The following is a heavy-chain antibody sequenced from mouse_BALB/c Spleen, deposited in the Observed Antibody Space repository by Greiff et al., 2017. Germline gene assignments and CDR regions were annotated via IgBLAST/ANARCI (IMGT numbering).Heavy chain of an antibody. CDR1: GYSFTSYW. CDR3: TRGAYGNSLFAY. CDR2: IYPGNSDT. Sequence: EVKLMESGTVLARPGASVKMSCKASGYSFTSYWMHWVKQRPGQGLEWIGAIYPGNSDTSYNQKFKGKAKLTAVTSASTAYMELSSLTNEDSAVYYCTRGAYGNSLFAYWGQGTLVTVSA. V-gene: IGHV1-5*01. J-gene: IGHJ3*01. D-gene: IGHD2-1*01.